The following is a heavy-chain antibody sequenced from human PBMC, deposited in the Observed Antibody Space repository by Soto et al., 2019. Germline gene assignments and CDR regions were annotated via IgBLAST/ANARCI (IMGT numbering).Heavy chain of an antibody. J-gene: IGHJ4*02. Sequence: PSETLSLTCTVSGGSVSSDNYYWNWIRQTPGEGLEWIGYIDYSGSTDYNPSLKSRVTISMDTSKNQFSLKLSSVTAADTAVYYCARDRDSSGYYSGLDYWGQGILVTVS. CDR1: GGSVSSDNYY. V-gene: IGHV4-61*01. D-gene: IGHD3-22*01. CDR2: IDYSGST. CDR3: ARDRDSSGYYSGLDY.